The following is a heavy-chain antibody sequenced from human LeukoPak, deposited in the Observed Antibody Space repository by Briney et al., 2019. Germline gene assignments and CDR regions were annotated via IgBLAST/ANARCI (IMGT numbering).Heavy chain of an antibody. Sequence: SQTLSLTCAVSGGSISSGGYSWSWIRQPPGKGLEWIGYIYHSGSTYYNPSLKSRVTISVDRSKNQFSLKLSSVTAADTAVYYCARGVIGYCSGGSCDPGYNYYYGMDVWGQGTTVTVSS. V-gene: IGHV4-30-2*01. CDR1: GGSISSGGYS. CDR2: IYHSGST. CDR3: ARGVIGYCSGGSCDPGYNYYYGMDV. D-gene: IGHD2-15*01. J-gene: IGHJ6*02.